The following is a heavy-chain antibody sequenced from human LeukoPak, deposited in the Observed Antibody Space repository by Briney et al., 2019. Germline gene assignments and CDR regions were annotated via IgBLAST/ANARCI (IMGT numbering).Heavy chain of an antibody. CDR3: GRDNGDYVLDY. J-gene: IGHJ4*02. CDR1: GFTFTGYY. D-gene: IGHD4-17*01. CDR2: INPNSGGT. V-gene: IGHV1-2*02. Sequence: ASVKVSCKASGFTFTGYYMHRVRQAPGQGLEWMGWINPNSGGTKYAQKFQGRVTMTRDTSISTAYMEVSSLRSEDTAVYYCGRDNGDYVLDYWGQGTLVTVSS.